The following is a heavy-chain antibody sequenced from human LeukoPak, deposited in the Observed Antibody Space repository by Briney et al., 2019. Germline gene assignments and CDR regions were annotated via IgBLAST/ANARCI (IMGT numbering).Heavy chain of an antibody. J-gene: IGHJ4*02. CDR1: DGSISTSY. Sequence: TSETLSLTCTVSDGSISTSYWSWIRQPPGKGLEWIGYIYYSGSTNYNPSLKSRATMSVDTSKNQFSLKLSSVTAADTAVYYCARHIPYSGNYLFDYWGQGTLVTVSS. D-gene: IGHD1-26*01. CDR3: ARHIPYSGNYLFDY. CDR2: IYYSGST. V-gene: IGHV4-59*08.